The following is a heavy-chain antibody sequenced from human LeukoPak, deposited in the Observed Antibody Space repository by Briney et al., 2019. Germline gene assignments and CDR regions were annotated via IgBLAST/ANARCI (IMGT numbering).Heavy chain of an antibody. CDR2: INHSGST. V-gene: IGHV4-34*01. CDR3: ARVRSRARITIFGVARIWFDP. Sequence: SETLSLTCAFSGGSFSGYYWSWIRQPPGKGLEWIGEINHSGSTNYNPSLKSRVTISVDTSKNQFSLKLSSVTAANTAVYYCARVRSRARITIFGVARIWFDPWGQGTLVTVSS. D-gene: IGHD3-3*01. J-gene: IGHJ5*02. CDR1: GGSFSGYY.